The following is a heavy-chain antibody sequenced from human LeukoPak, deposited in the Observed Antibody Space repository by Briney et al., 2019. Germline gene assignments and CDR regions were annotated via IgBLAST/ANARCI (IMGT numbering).Heavy chain of an antibody. CDR2: ISGSGGST. CDR1: GFTFSSYA. CDR3: AKDVVLRYFDWLSPDTDY. V-gene: IGHV3-23*01. Sequence: GGSLRLSCAASGFTFSSYAMSWVRQAPGKGLEWVSAISGSGGSTHYADSVKGRFTISRDNSKNTLYLQMNSLRAEDTAVYYCAKDVVLRYFDWLSPDTDYWGQGTLVTVSS. D-gene: IGHD3-9*01. J-gene: IGHJ4*02.